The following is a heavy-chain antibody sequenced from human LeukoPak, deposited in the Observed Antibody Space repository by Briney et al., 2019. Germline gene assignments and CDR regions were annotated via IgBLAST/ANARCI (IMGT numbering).Heavy chain of an antibody. J-gene: IGHJ4*02. CDR2: IKQDGSEK. Sequence: GGSLRLSCAASGFTFSSYWMSWVRQAPGKGLEWVANIKQDGSEKYYVDSVKGRFTISRDNAKNSLYLQMNSLRAEDMALYYCAKDATGYSSALDYWGQGTLVTVSS. V-gene: IGHV3-7*03. D-gene: IGHD6-19*01. CDR3: AKDATGYSSALDY. CDR1: GFTFSSYW.